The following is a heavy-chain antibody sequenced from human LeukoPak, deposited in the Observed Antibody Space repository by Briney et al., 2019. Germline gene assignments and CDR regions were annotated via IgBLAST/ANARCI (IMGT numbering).Heavy chain of an antibody. CDR2: INWNGGST. D-gene: IGHD3-10*01. CDR3: AKAFFAMVPFDY. CDR1: GFTFDDYG. Sequence: GGSLRLSCAASGFTFDDYGMSWVRQAPGKGLEWVSGINWNGGSTGYADSVKGRFTISRDNSKNTLYLQMNSLRAEDTAVYYCAKAFFAMVPFDYWGQGTLVTVSS. J-gene: IGHJ4*02. V-gene: IGHV3-20*04.